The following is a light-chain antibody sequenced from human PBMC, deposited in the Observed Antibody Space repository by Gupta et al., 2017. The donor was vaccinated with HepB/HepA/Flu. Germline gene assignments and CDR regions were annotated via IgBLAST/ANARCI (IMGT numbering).Light chain of an antibody. CDR1: GFGNKH. J-gene: IGLJ3*02. CDR2: QHN. Sequence: SYELTQPPSASVSPGQTATITCAGDGFGNKHPCCIQHKPAQSPVLVITQHNMRAAGSPELFSGSISGDTATLTISATQALDEADYYCLTWHSGTRVFGGGTKLTVL. CDR3: LTWHSGTRV. V-gene: IGLV3-1*01.